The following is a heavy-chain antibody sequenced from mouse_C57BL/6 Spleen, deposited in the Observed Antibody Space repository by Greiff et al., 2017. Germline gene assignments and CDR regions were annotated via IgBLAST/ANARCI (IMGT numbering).Heavy chain of an antibody. CDR3: TTHYYGRGYAMDY. V-gene: IGHV14-1*01. CDR2: IGPEDGGT. CDR1: GFNIKDYY. D-gene: IGHD1-2*01. Sequence: VQLQQSGAELVRPGASVKLSCTASGFNIKDYYMHWVQQRPEQGLEWIGRIGPEDGGTEYAPTFQGKDTMTADTSSNTAYLQLSSLTSEDTAVYYCTTHYYGRGYAMDYWGQGTSVTVAS. J-gene: IGHJ4*01.